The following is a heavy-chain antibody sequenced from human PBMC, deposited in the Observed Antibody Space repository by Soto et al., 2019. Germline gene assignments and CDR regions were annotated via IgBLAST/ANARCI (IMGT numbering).Heavy chain of an antibody. D-gene: IGHD1-26*01. J-gene: IGHJ4*02. V-gene: IGHV4-34*01. CDR3: ARFSEYSGSQRFDY. Sequence: SETLSLTCAVLGGSFSGNYWSWIRQPPGKGLEWVGEINPSGRTNYNPSLEGRVIISADTSKNQFSLRVTSMTAADTAVYFCARFSEYSGSQRFDYWGQGTLVTVSS. CDR2: INPSGRT. CDR1: GGSFSGNY.